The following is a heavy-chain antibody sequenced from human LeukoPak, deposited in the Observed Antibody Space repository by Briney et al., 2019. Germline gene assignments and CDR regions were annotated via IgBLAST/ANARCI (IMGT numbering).Heavy chain of an antibody. D-gene: IGHD4-17*01. CDR3: ARWATTGPYYYYMDV. CDR1: GYTFTSYG. Sequence: ASVKVSCKASGYTFTSYGISWVRKAPGQGLEWMGWISAYNGNTNYAQKLQGRVTMTTDTSTSTAYMELRSLRSDDTAVYYCARWATTGPYYYYMDVWGKGTTVTVSS. J-gene: IGHJ6*03. V-gene: IGHV1-18*01. CDR2: ISAYNGNT.